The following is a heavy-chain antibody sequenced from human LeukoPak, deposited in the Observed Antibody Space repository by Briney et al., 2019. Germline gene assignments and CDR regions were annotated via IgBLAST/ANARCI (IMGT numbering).Heavy chain of an antibody. CDR1: GYTFTSYY. V-gene: IGHV1-46*01. CDR2: INPSGGST. D-gene: IGHD3-22*01. CDR3: ARDDSSGYEAFGAFDI. J-gene: IGHJ3*02. Sequence: ASVKVSCKASGYTFTSYYMHWARQAPGQGLEWMGIINPSGGSTSYAQKFQGRVTMTRDMSTSTVYMELSSLRSEDTAVYYCARDDSSGYEAFGAFDIWGQGTMVTVSS.